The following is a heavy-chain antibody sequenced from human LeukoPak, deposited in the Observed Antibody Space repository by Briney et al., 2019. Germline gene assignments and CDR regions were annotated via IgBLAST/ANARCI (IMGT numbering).Heavy chain of an antibody. J-gene: IGHJ4*02. CDR2: ISSNGGST. CDR3: ARESEYATATVDY. D-gene: IGHD4-17*01. V-gene: IGHV3-64*01. Sequence: PGGSLRLSCAASGFTFSSYAMHWVRQAPGKGLEYVSAISSNGGSTYYANSVKGTFTISRDNSKNTLYLQMGSLRAEDMAVYYCARESEYATATVDYWGQGTLVTVSS. CDR1: GFTFSSYA.